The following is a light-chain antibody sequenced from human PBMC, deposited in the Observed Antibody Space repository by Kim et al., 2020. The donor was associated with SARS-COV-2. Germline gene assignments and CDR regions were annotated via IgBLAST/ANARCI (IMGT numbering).Light chain of an antibody. CDR1: SSDVGGYNY. CDR3: SSYAGSNKMV. V-gene: IGLV2-8*01. CDR2: DVS. J-gene: IGLJ3*02. Sequence: GQSFTISCTGTSSDVGGYNYVSWYQQHPGKAPKLMIFDVSKRPSGVPVRFSGSKSGNTASLTVSGLQAEDEADYYCSSYAGSNKMVFGGGTQLTVL.